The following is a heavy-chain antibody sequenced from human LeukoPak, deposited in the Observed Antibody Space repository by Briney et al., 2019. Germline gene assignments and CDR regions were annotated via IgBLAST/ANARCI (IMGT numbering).Heavy chain of an antibody. CDR1: GFTFSTYW. J-gene: IGHJ4*02. CDR3: AKKSSSSWYPDY. Sequence: GGSLRLSCAASGFTFSTYWMHWVRQAPGKGLEWVAVISYDGSNKYYADSVKGRFTISRDNSKNTLYLQMNSLRAEDTAVYYCAKKSSSSWYPDYWGQGTLVTVSS. D-gene: IGHD6-13*01. CDR2: ISYDGSNK. V-gene: IGHV3-30*18.